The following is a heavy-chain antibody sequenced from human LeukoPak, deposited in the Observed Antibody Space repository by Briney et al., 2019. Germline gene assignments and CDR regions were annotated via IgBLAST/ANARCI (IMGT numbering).Heavy chain of an antibody. Sequence: SETLSLTCTVSGGSISSGGYYWSWIRQPPGKGLEWIGYIYHSGSTYYNPSLKSRVTISVDTSKNQFSLKLSSVTAADTAVYYCARADFWSGYYPFDYWGQGTLVTVSS. CDR1: GGSISSGGYY. V-gene: IGHV4-30-2*01. CDR2: IYHSGST. D-gene: IGHD3-3*01. CDR3: ARADFWSGYYPFDY. J-gene: IGHJ4*02.